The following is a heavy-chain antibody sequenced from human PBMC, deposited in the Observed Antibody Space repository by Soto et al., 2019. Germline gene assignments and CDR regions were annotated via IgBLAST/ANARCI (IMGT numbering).Heavy chain of an antibody. Sequence: GGALRLSCAASGFTFSSYWMSWVRQAPGKGLEWVANIKQDGSEKWYVDSVKGRFTISRDNAKNSLYLQMNSLRAEDTAVYYCARGDYYDSSGPFSDAFDIWGQGTMVNVSS. V-gene: IGHV3-7*04. CDR2: IKQDGSEK. CDR3: ARGDYYDSSGPFSDAFDI. D-gene: IGHD3-22*01. J-gene: IGHJ3*02. CDR1: GFTFSSYW.